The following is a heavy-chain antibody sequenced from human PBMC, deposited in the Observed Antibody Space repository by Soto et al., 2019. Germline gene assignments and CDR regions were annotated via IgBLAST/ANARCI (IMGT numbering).Heavy chain of an antibody. Sequence: QVHLVQSGAEVRKPGASVKVSCKASGYTFSSYAMHWVRQAPGQRLEWMGWINGGYGNTKSSQKFQDRVTISRDTSASTAYMELTSLRSEDTAVYYCARDTGDGTFDFWGQGTLVTVSS. J-gene: IGHJ4*02. CDR2: INGGYGNT. D-gene: IGHD7-27*01. CDR3: ARDTGDGTFDF. V-gene: IGHV1-3*01. CDR1: GYTFSSYA.